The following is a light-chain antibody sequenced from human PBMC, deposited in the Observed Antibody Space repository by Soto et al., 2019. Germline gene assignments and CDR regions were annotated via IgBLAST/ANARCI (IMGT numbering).Light chain of an antibody. Sequence: DIHMTQSPSSLSASAGNRVTITCLASQGIRTYLNWYQQKRGKAPKXXIYAASSLQSGVPSRFSGSGSETDFTLTISSLQPEDFATYSCQQSYSTTWTFGQGTKVDI. CDR3: QQSYSTTWT. CDR2: AAS. V-gene: IGKV1-39*01. CDR1: QGIRTY. J-gene: IGKJ1*01.